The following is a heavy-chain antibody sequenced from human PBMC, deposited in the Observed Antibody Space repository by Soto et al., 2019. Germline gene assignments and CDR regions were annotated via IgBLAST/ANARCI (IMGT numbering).Heavy chain of an antibody. V-gene: IGHV4-59*01. CDR1: GGSISTYY. CDR3: ARRTYYYYGLDV. CDR2: IYYSGST. J-gene: IGHJ6*02. Sequence: QVQLQESGPGLVKPSETLSLTCTISGGSISTYYWSWIRQSPGKGLEWIGYIYYSGSTNYNPSLKSRXXIXVXXSKNQFSLILSSVTAADTAVYYCARRTYYYYGLDVWGQGTTVTVSS.